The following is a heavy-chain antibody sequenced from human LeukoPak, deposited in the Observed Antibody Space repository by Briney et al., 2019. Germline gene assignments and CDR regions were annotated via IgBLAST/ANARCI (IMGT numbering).Heavy chain of an antibody. D-gene: IGHD3-22*01. Sequence: GGSLRLSCVLPGFTFSESNLSWMRQTPGKGLEFISYISGSGDAIYYTDSVKGRFTISRDNAKNSLYLQLDSLSAEDTAVYYCASLYDSIGFCFDYWGQGALVTVSS. J-gene: IGHJ4*02. CDR3: ASLYDSIGFCFDY. CDR1: GFTFSESN. CDR2: ISGSGDAI. V-gene: IGHV3-11*01.